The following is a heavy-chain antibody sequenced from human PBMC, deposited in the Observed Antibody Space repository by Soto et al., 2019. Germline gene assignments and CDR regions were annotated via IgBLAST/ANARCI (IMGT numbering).Heavy chain of an antibody. CDR2: ISSSSSYI. D-gene: IGHD1-1*01. CDR1: GFTFSSYS. V-gene: IGHV3-21*01. J-gene: IGHJ6*02. CDR3: ARVRGLEGAV. Sequence: PGGSLRLSCTTSGFTFSSYSMNWVRQAPGKGLEWVSSISSSSSYIYYADSVKGRFTISRDNAKNSLYLQMNSLRAEDTAVYYCARVRGLEGAVWGQGTTVTVSS.